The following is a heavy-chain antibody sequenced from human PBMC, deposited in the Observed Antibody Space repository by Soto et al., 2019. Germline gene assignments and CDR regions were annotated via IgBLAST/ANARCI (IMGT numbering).Heavy chain of an antibody. J-gene: IGHJ5*02. CDR3: ARHMYYDFWSGHGWFDP. D-gene: IGHD3-3*01. Sequence: PSETLSLTCTVSGGSISSSSYYRGWIRQPPGKGLEWIGSIYYSGSTYYNPSLKSRVTISVDTSKNQFSLKLSSVTAADTAVYYCARHMYYDFWSGHGWFDPWGQGTLVTVSS. CDR2: IYYSGST. V-gene: IGHV4-39*01. CDR1: GGSISSSSYY.